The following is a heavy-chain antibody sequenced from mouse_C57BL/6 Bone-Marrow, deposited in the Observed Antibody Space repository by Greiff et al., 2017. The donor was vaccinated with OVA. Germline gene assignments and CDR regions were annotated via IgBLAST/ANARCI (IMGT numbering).Heavy chain of an antibody. CDR3: ARPIYYDYERYFDV. Sequence: VQLQQSGPVLVKPGASVKMSCKASGYTFTDYYMNWVKQSHGKSLEWIGVINPYNGGTSYNQKFKGKATLTVDKSSSTAYMELNSLTSEDSAVYYCARPIYYDYERYFDVWGTGTTVTVSS. V-gene: IGHV1-19*01. D-gene: IGHD2-4*01. CDR1: GYTFTDYY. CDR2: INPYNGGT. J-gene: IGHJ1*03.